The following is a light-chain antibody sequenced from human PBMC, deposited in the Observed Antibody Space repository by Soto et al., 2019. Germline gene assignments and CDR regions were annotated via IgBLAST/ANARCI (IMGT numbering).Light chain of an antibody. Sequence: QSVLTQPPSASGSPGQSVTISCPGTSSDVGGYNYVSWYQQHPGKAPKLMIYEVNKRPSGVPDRFSGSKSGTTASLTVSGLQAEDEADYYCSSYAGSTNLKIFGGGTQLTVL. J-gene: IGLJ2*01. V-gene: IGLV2-8*01. CDR3: SSYAGSTNLKI. CDR2: EVN. CDR1: SSDVGGYNY.